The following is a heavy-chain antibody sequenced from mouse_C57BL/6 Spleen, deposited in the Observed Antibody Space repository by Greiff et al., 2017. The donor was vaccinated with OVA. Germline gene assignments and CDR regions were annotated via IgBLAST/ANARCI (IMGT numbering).Heavy chain of an antibody. CDR1: GFTFSDYY. V-gene: IGHV5-12*01. J-gene: IGHJ1*03. D-gene: IGHD1-1*01. CDR2: ISNGGGST. CDR3: ARPSSQGYFDV. Sequence: EVKVEESGGGLVQPGGSLKLSCAASGFTFSDYYMYWVRQTPEKRLEWVAYISNGGGSTYYPDTVKGRFTISRDNAKNTLYLQMSRLKSEDTAMYYCARPSSQGYFDVWGTGTTVTVSS.